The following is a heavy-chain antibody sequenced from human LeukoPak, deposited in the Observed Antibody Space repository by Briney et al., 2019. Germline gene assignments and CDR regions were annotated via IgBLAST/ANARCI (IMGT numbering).Heavy chain of an antibody. J-gene: IGHJ4*02. Sequence: GGSLRLSCAASGFTFDDYGMSWVRHAPGKGLEWVSAINWNGVNTGYADSVKGRFTISRDSAKNSLYLQMNSLRAEDTAFYYCAKDRGRGYYSLDYWGQGILVTVSS. CDR1: GFTFDDYG. V-gene: IGHV3-20*04. CDR3: AKDRGRGYYSLDY. D-gene: IGHD3-22*01. CDR2: INWNGVNT.